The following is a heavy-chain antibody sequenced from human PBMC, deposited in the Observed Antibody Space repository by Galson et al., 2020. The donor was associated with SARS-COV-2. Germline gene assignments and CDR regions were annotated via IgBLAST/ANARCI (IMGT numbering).Heavy chain of an antibody. Sequence: GSLRLSCVVSGFSFKRYWMSWVRQAPGKGLEWVANIKEDGSETHYVDSVKGRFTISRDNAKNSLFLQMNSLRVEDTAVYYCAREDPRGDVWGQGTKVAVSS. CDR3: AREDPRGDV. V-gene: IGHV3-7*01. J-gene: IGHJ6*02. CDR2: IKEDGSET. CDR1: GFSFKRYW. D-gene: IGHD3-10*01.